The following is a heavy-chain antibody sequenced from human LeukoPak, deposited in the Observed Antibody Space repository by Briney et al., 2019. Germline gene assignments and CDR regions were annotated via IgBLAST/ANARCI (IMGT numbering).Heavy chain of an antibody. D-gene: IGHD3-22*01. CDR3: AKGSRTYYYDSSGYYYEDYFDY. V-gene: IGHV3-23*01. J-gene: IGHJ4*02. CDR1: GFTFSSYA. CDR2: ISGSGGST. Sequence: GGSLRLSCAASGFTFSSYAMSWVRQAPGKGLEWVSAISGSGGSTYYADSVKGRFTISRDNSKNTLYLQMNSPRAEDTAVYYCAKGSRTYYYDSSGYYYEDYFDYWGQGTLVTVSS.